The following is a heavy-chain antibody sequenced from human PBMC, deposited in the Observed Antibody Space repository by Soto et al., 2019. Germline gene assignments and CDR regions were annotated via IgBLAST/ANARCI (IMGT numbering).Heavy chain of an antibody. CDR3: ARSFDSVGDS. D-gene: IGHD3-9*01. V-gene: IGHV3-21*01. Sequence: PVGSLRLSCAASGFPFSSYSMTWVRQRPGKGLEWVSSISGTSEYIYYADSLKGRFTISRDNARNSVYLQIHSLRTDDTAVYYCARSFDSVGDSWGQGTLVTVSS. CDR2: ISGTSEYI. CDR1: GFPFSSYS. J-gene: IGHJ4*02.